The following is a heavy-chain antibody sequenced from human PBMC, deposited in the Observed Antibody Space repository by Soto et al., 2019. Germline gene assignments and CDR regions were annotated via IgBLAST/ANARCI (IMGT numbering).Heavy chain of an antibody. Sequence: GGSLRLSCASSGFTFSSYGMHLVRQAPGKGLEWVAVIWYDGSNKYSAASVKGRFTISRDNSKNTLYLQMNSLRAEDTAVYYCARGGGYYDSSGYYPDYYYGMDVWGQGTTVTVSS. D-gene: IGHD3-22*01. CDR1: GFTFSSYG. CDR3: ARGGGYYDSSGYYPDYYYGMDV. CDR2: IWYDGSNK. J-gene: IGHJ6*02. V-gene: IGHV3-33*01.